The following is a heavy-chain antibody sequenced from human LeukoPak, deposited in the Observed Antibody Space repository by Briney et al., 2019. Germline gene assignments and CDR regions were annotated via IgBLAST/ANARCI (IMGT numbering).Heavy chain of an antibody. CDR1: GGSFSGYY. D-gene: IGHD6-13*01. Sequence: SETLSLTCAVYGGSFSGYYWSWLRQPPGKGLEWIGEINHSGSTNYNPSLKSRVTISVDTSKNQFSLKLSSVTAADTAVYYCARGGISSSWYWFDPWGQGTLVTVSS. V-gene: IGHV4-34*01. CDR3: ARGGISSSWYWFDP. CDR2: INHSGST. J-gene: IGHJ5*02.